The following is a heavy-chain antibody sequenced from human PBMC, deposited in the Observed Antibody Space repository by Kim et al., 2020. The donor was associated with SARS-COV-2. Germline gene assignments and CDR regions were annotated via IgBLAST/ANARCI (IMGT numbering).Heavy chain of an antibody. CDR1: GFTVSSNY. CDR2: IYSGGST. V-gene: IGHV3-53*01. J-gene: IGHJ6*02. CDR3: ARDRLKRPMVRGVPGDYYGMDV. Sequence: GGSLRLSCAASGFTVSSNYMSWVRQAPGKGLEWVSVIYSGGSTYYADSVKGRFTISRDNSKNTLYLQMNSLRAEDTAVYYCARDRLKRPMVRGVPGDYYGMDVWGQGTTVTVSS. D-gene: IGHD3-10*01.